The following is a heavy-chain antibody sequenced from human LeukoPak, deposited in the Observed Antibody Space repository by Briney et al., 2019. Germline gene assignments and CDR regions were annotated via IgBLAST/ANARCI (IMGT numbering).Heavy chain of an antibody. CDR3: ARQLFYEYSDFDY. Sequence: SQTLSLTCAISGDSVSSNSAAWNWIRQSPSRGLEWLGRTYYRSKGYNDYAVSVKSRIPLKPDTSKNQCSLQLNSVTPEDTAVYYCARQLFYEYSDFDYWGQGTLVTVSS. J-gene: IGHJ4*02. V-gene: IGHV6-1*01. CDR2: TYYRSKGYN. CDR1: GDSVSSNSAA. D-gene: IGHD6-6*01.